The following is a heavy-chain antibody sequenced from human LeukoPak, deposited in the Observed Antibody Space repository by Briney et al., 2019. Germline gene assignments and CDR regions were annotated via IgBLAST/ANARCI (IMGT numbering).Heavy chain of an antibody. CDR1: GGSISSSSYY. J-gene: IGHJ4*02. CDR3: ARDRIGTGSSWYDVDY. V-gene: IGHV4-39*07. Sequence: SETLSLTCTVSGGSISSSSYYWGWIRQPPGKGLEWIGSIYYSGSTYYNPSLKSRVTISVDTSKNQFSLKLSSVTAADTAVYYCARDRIGTGSSWYDVDYWGQGTLVTVSS. D-gene: IGHD6-13*01. CDR2: IYYSGST.